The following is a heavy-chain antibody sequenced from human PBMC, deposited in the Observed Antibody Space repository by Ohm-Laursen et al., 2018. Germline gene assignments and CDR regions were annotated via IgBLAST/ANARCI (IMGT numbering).Heavy chain of an antibody. CDR3: ARVIKESGRGYYYPY. Sequence: SLRLSCTASGFSLSDYGMHWVRNGPGQGLGWVAVMSFDGSNKYYGESVKGRFTISRENAKNSFYLQMNSLGVGDTAVYYCARVIKESGRGYYYPYWGQGTLVTVSS. CDR2: MSFDGSNK. CDR1: GFSLSDYG. D-gene: IGHD3-10*01. V-gene: IGHV3-33*05. J-gene: IGHJ4*02.